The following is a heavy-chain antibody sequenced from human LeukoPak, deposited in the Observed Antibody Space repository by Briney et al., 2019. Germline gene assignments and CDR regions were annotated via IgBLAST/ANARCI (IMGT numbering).Heavy chain of an antibody. Sequence: GGSLRLSCAASGFTFSTYAMSWVRQAPGKGLEWVAHINPDGRDTYYVDSVKGRFTISRDNAQNSMYLQMNSLRVEDTAVYYCAGYDSSGYYYNRGQGTLVTVSS. V-gene: IGHV3-7*03. J-gene: IGHJ4*02. CDR1: GFTFSTYA. CDR2: INPDGRDT. D-gene: IGHD3-22*01. CDR3: AGYDSSGYYYN.